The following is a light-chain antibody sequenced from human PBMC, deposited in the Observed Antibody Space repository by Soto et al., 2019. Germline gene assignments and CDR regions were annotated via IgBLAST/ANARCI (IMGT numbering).Light chain of an antibody. CDR3: QQYNNYST. J-gene: IGKJ1*01. CDR2: DAS. V-gene: IGKV1-5*01. CDR1: QSISDW. Sequence: DIQITQSPSTLSGSVGDRVTITCRASQSISDWLAWFQLKPGKAPKLLIYDASSSESGVPSRLSGSGSGTEFTLTIRSLQPDDFATYYCQQYNNYSTFGQGTKVDIK.